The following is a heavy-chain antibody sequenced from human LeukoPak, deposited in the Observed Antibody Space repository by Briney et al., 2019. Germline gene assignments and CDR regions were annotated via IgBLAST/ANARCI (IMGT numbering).Heavy chain of an antibody. D-gene: IGHD2-15*01. Sequence: GGSLRLSCAASGFPFRNYWMSWVRQAPGKGLEWVANIKQDGSEKYYVDSVKGRFTISRDNAKNSLYLQMNSLRAEDTAVYYCARMSGGAAFDIWGQGTMVTVSS. CDR1: GFPFRNYW. V-gene: IGHV3-7*01. J-gene: IGHJ3*02. CDR3: ARMSGGAAFDI. CDR2: IKQDGSEK.